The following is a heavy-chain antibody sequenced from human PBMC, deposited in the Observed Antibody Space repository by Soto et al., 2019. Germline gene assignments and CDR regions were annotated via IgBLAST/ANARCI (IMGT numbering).Heavy chain of an antibody. CDR2: INSNSGAT. J-gene: IGHJ5*02. CDR3: ARGGGTILAPLP. V-gene: IGHV1-2*02. CDR1: GYTFTGYF. Sequence: QVQLVQSGAEVKKPGASVKVSCKASGYTFTGYFMHWVRQDPGQGLEWMGWINSNSGATKYAQKFQGRVTLSRDTSISTAYMELSGLRSDDTAVYYCARGGGTILAPLPWGQGTLVTVSS. D-gene: IGHD3-3*01.